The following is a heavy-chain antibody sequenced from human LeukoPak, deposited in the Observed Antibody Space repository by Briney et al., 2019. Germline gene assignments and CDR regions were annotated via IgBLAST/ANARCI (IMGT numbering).Heavy chain of an antibody. J-gene: IGHJ4*02. CDR1: GFTFSNYV. Sequence: PGGSLRLSCAASGFTFSNYVMQWGRQAPGKGLEWVAVISYDGSNKYYADSVKGRFTISRDNSKNTLYLQMNSLRAEDTAVYYCAKDGPRGGYCSGGSCLPTYFDYWGQGTLVTVSS. V-gene: IGHV3-30*18. D-gene: IGHD2-15*01. CDR3: AKDGPRGGYCSGGSCLPTYFDY. CDR2: ISYDGSNK.